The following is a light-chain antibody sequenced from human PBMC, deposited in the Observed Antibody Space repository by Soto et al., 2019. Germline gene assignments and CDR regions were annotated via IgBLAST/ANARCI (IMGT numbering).Light chain of an antibody. V-gene: IGKV3-11*01. CDR1: QSVSNN. CDR3: QQRGNWPPVT. CDR2: DAA. J-gene: IGKJ4*01. Sequence: EIVLTRSPATLSLSPGERATLSCRASQSVSNNLAWYQQKPGQAPRLLIYDAANRATGIPARFSGSGSGTDFTLTISSLEPEDFAVYYCQQRGNWPPVTFGGGTKVEIE.